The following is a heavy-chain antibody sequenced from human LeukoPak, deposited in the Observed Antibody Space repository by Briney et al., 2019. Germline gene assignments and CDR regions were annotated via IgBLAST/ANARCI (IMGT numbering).Heavy chain of an antibody. CDR2: IYYRGST. Sequence: PSETLSLTCTVSGGSISSSSYYWGWIRQPPGKGLEWIGSIYYRGSTYYNPSLKSRVTISVDTSKNQFSLKLSSVTAADTAVYYCARTGYYYGSGSYYHNTKIDNWFDPWGQGTLVTVSS. CDR3: ARTGYYYGSGSYYHNTKIDNWFDP. V-gene: IGHV4-39*07. D-gene: IGHD3-10*01. J-gene: IGHJ5*02. CDR1: GGSISSSSYY.